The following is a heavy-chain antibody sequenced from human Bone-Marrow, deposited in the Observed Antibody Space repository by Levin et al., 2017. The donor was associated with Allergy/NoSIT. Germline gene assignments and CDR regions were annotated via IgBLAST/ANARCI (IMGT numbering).Heavy chain of an antibody. Sequence: SCAASGFTFSSYGMHWVRQAPGKGLEWVAVIWYDGSNKYYADSVKGRFTISRDNSKNTLYLQMNSLRAEDTAVYYCARWSSSWYLGHDAFDIWGQGTMVTVSS. V-gene: IGHV3-33*01. CDR2: IWYDGSNK. CDR1: GFTFSSYG. D-gene: IGHD6-13*01. CDR3: ARWSSSWYLGHDAFDI. J-gene: IGHJ3*02.